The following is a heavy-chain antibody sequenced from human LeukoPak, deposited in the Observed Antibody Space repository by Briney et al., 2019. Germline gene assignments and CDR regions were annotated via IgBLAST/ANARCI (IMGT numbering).Heavy chain of an antibody. CDR2: ISSSSYI. CDR3: ARSSTSLYGDYDN. Sequence: GGSLRLSCAASGFTFSSYSMNWVRQAPGKGLEWVSSISSSSYIYYADSVKGRFTISRDNAKNSLYLQMNSLRAEDTAVYYCARSSTSLYGDYDNWGQGTLVTVSS. J-gene: IGHJ4*02. V-gene: IGHV3-21*01. D-gene: IGHD4-17*01. CDR1: GFTFSSYS.